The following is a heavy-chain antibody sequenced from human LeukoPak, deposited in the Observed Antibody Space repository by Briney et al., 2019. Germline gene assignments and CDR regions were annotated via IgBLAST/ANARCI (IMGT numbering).Heavy chain of an antibody. V-gene: IGHV6-1*01. J-gene: IGHJ4*02. D-gene: IGHD2-21*01. Sequence: SQTLSLTCAISGDSVSSSSAAWNWIRQSPSRGLEWLGRTYYRSKWFNAYAVSVKSRITINPDTSKNQFSLQLNSVTPEDMAVYYCAREKWGGGGCGVDYWGQGTLVTVSS. CDR1: GDSVSSSSAA. CDR3: AREKWGGGGCGVDY. CDR2: TYYRSKWFN.